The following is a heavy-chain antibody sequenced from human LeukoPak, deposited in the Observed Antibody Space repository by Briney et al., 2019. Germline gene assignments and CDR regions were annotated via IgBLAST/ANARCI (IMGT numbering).Heavy chain of an antibody. CDR3: ARVLRYCSGGNCYSGGLGYMDV. CDR2: ISRSGSTK. J-gene: IGHJ6*03. Sequence: PGGSLRLSCAASGFTFSDYNMRWIRQAPGKGLEWVSSISRSGSTKYHADSVKGRFTISRDNAKNSLFLQMNSLRAEDTAVYYCARVLRYCSGGNCYSGGLGYMDVWGKGTTVTISS. D-gene: IGHD2-15*01. V-gene: IGHV3-11*01. CDR1: GFTFSDYN.